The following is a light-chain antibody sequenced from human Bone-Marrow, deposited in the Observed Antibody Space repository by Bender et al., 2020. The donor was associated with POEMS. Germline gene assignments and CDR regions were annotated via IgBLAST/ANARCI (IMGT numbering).Light chain of an antibody. CDR3: FSYTSGATLYV. J-gene: IGLJ1*01. CDR1: SSDVGGYNF. V-gene: IGLV2-14*03. Sequence: QSALTQTPSASGSPGQSVTISCTGTSSDVGGYNFVSWYQQQPGEVPKLILHDFSSRPSGVSNRFSGAKSGNTASLTISGLQAEDEADYYCFSYTSGATLYVFGTGTKVTVL. CDR2: DFS.